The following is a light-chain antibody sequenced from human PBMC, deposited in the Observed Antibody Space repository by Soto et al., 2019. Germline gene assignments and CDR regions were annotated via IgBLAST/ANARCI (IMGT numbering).Light chain of an antibody. CDR2: GAS. V-gene: IGKV3-20*01. Sequence: IVLTQSPGTLSLSPGERATLSCRASQSVRSSHLAWYQQMPGQAPRLLIYGASNRATGIPDRFSGSGSGTDFTLTISRLEPEDFAVYSCQQYSSSPLTFGGGTKVEIK. CDR1: QSVRSSH. CDR3: QQYSSSPLT. J-gene: IGKJ4*01.